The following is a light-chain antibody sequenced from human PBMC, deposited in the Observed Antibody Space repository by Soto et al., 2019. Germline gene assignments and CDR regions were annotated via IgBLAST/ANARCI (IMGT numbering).Light chain of an antibody. CDR3: QQYGRSPST. CDR1: QSVSSN. Sequence: EIVMTQSPATLSVSPGERATLSCRASQSVSSNLAWSQQKPGQAPRLLIYGASNRATGVPDRFSGSGSGTDFTLIISRLEPEDFVVYYCQQYGRSPSTFGQGTRLEIK. CDR2: GAS. J-gene: IGKJ5*01. V-gene: IGKV3-20*01.